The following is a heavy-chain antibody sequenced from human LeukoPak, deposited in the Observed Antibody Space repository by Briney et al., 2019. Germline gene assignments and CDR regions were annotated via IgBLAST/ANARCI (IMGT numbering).Heavy chain of an antibody. Sequence: SETLSLTCAVYGGSFSGYYWSWIRQPPGKGLEWIGEINHSGSTNYNPSLKSRVTISVDTSKNQFSLKLSSVTAADAAVYYCARLYYDILTGYTGTFDYWGQGTLVTVSS. J-gene: IGHJ4*02. D-gene: IGHD3-9*01. CDR1: GGSFSGYY. CDR2: INHSGST. V-gene: IGHV4-34*01. CDR3: ARLYYDILTGYTGTFDY.